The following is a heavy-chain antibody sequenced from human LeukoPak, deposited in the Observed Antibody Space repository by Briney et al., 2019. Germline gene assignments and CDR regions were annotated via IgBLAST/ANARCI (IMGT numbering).Heavy chain of an antibody. D-gene: IGHD2-21*02. Sequence: SETLSLTCTVSGGSISSSSYYWGWIRQPPGKGLEWIGSIYYSGSTYYNPSLKSRVTISVDTSKNQFSLKLSSVTAADTAVYYCARGPIVVVTAYIDYWGQGTLVTVSS. CDR2: IYYSGST. J-gene: IGHJ4*02. V-gene: IGHV4-39*07. CDR1: GGSISSSSYY. CDR3: ARGPIVVVTAYIDY.